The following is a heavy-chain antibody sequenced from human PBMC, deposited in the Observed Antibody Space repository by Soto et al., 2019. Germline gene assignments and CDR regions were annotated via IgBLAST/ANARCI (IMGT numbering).Heavy chain of an antibody. Sequence: PWGSLRLSCAASGFTVSSYAMSWVRQAPGKGLEWVSAISGSGGSTYYADSVKGRFTISRDNSKNTLYLQMNSLRAEDTAVYYCAKDRGTMAHRNIDYWGQGTLVTVSS. J-gene: IGHJ4*02. V-gene: IGHV3-23*01. CDR3: AKDRGTMAHRNIDY. CDR2: ISGSGGST. D-gene: IGHD3-10*01. CDR1: GFTVSSYA.